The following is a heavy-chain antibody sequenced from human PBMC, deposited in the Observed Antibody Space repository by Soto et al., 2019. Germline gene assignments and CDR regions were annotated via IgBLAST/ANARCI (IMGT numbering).Heavy chain of an antibody. J-gene: IGHJ5*02. V-gene: IGHV4-38-2*01. CDR3: ARADSITIFGVVPEGWFDH. Sequence: SXTCAVSGYSIISVYYEGWIRQPPGKGLEWIGSIYHSGSTYYNPSLKSRVTISVDTSKNQFSLKLSSVTAADTAVYYCARADSITIFGVVPEGWFDHSRQGTLVTVSS. CDR2: IYHSGST. D-gene: IGHD3-3*01. CDR1: GYSIISVYY.